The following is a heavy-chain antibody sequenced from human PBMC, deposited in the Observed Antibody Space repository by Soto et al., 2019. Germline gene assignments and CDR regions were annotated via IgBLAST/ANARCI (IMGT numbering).Heavy chain of an antibody. J-gene: IGHJ4*02. CDR1: GFTFSSYG. D-gene: IGHD3-10*01. Sequence: QVQLVESGGGVVQPGRSLRLSCAASGFTFSSYGMHWVRQAPGKGLEWVAIISYDGSNKYYADSVKGRFTISRDNSKNTLYLQMNSLSAQDTAVYYCAKVRADSYYASGPFDYWGQGTLVTVSS. V-gene: IGHV3-30*18. CDR2: ISYDGSNK. CDR3: AKVRADSYYASGPFDY.